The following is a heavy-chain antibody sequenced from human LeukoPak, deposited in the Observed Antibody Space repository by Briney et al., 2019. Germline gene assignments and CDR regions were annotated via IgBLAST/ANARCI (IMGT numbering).Heavy chain of an antibody. Sequence: QPGGSLRLSCAASGFSFSSYVMSWVRQAPGKGLEWVSIISGNGDSTYSADSVRGRFTISRDNSKNTFYLQMNTLRAEDTAVYYCARMPNRCSTISCYIDSWGQGTLVTVS. CDR2: ISGNGDST. CDR1: GFSFSSYV. CDR3: ARMPNRCSTISCYIDS. V-gene: IGHV3-23*01. D-gene: IGHD2-2*02. J-gene: IGHJ4*02.